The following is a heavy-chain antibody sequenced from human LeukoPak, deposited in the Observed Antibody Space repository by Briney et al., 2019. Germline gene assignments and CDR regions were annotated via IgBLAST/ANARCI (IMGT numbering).Heavy chain of an antibody. CDR1: GFIFNNYA. CDR2: ISWSSGSI. Sequence: GGSLRLSCAGSGFIFNNYAMHWVRQPPGKGLEWASGISWSSGSIDYADSVKGRFTISRDNAKNSLYLQMNSLRVEDTAFYYCAKDNRRHYTSGPNPDSLHWGQGALVTVSS. CDR3: AKDNRRHYTSGPNPDSLH. V-gene: IGHV3-9*01. D-gene: IGHD6-19*01. J-gene: IGHJ4*02.